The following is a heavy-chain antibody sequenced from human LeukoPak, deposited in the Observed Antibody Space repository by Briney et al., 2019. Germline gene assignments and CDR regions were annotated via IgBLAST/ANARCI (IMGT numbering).Heavy chain of an antibody. Sequence: PGGSLRLSCAASGFTFSSYAMSWVRQAPGKGLEWVSTISGSGGSTYYADSVKGRFTISRDNSKNTLYLQMNSLRAEDTAVYYCAKSNPPRCLGSTSCYEADWGQGTLVTVSS. V-gene: IGHV3-23*01. CDR2: ISGSGGST. CDR1: GFTFSSYA. D-gene: IGHD2-2*01. CDR3: AKSNPPRCLGSTSCYEAD. J-gene: IGHJ4*02.